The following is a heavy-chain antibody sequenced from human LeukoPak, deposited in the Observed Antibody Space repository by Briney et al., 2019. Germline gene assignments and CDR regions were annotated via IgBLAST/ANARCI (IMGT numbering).Heavy chain of an antibody. CDR2: IIPIFGTA. CDR3: ARVRHDSGSYSGVPRGYYGMDI. V-gene: IGHV1-69*13. Sequence: GASVKVSRKASGGTFSSYAISWVRQAPGQGLEWMGGIIPIFGTANYAQKFQGRVTITADESTSTAYMELSSMRSEDMAVYYCARVRHDSGSYSGVPRGYYGMDIWGQGTTVTVSS. J-gene: IGHJ6*02. D-gene: IGHD1-26*01. CDR1: GGTFSSYA.